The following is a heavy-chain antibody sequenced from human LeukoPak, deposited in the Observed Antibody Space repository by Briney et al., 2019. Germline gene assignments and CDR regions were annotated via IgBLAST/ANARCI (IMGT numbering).Heavy chain of an antibody. CDR3: ARRTTSVTNDY. Sequence: GSLRLSCAASGFPFSNYDMHWVRQAPGKGLEWVAVISYDGSSKYYADSVKGRFTISRDNSKSTLYLLMNSLRGEDTAVYYCARRTTSVTNDYWGQGTLVTVSS. CDR2: ISYDGSSK. J-gene: IGHJ4*02. D-gene: IGHD4-17*01. V-gene: IGHV3-30*03. CDR1: GFPFSNYD.